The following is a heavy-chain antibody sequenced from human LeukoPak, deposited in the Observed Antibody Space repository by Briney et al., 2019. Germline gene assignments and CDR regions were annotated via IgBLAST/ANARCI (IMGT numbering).Heavy chain of an antibody. CDR1: GDSIGSSHYY. D-gene: IGHD3-9*01. CDR3: ARGYFDWLFDY. V-gene: IGHV4-39*01. CDR2: IYFDGST. J-gene: IGHJ4*02. Sequence: SETLSLTCTISGDSIGSSHYYWVWIRQRPGKGLEWVGSIYFDGSTYYNPALKSRVTIFSDTSKVQFSLKLSSVTATDTAVYYCARGYFDWLFDYWGQGTLVSVSS.